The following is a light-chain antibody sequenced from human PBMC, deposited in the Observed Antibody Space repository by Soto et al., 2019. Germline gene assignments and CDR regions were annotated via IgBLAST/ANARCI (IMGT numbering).Light chain of an antibody. Sequence: DIRMTQSPSTLSASVGDRVTITGRASQGISGWVAWYQQKPRKAPKLLLYDASSLESGVPSRFSGSGSGTAFTLPISSLQPDDFATYYCQQYNSYSRTFGQGTKVDIK. J-gene: IGKJ1*01. V-gene: IGKV1-5*01. CDR1: QGISGW. CDR3: QQYNSYSRT. CDR2: DAS.